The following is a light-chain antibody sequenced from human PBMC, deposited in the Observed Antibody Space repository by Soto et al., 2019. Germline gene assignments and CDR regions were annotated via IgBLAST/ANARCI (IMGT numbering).Light chain of an antibody. CDR2: GAS. CDR3: QQYGVSWT. J-gene: IGKJ1*01. V-gene: IGKV3-20*01. CDR1: QSVYSNF. Sequence: EIVLTQSPGTLSLSPGERATLSCRASQSVYSNFLAWYQQKPGQAPRLLIYGASSRATGIPDRFSGSASGTDFTLTISRLEPEDVAVYYCQQYGVSWTFGQGTKVEIK.